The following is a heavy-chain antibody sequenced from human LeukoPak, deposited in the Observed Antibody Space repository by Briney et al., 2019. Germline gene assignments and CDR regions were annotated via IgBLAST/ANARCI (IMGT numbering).Heavy chain of an antibody. V-gene: IGHV1-46*01. J-gene: IGHJ6*03. D-gene: IGHD6-13*01. Sequence: ASVKVSCKASGYTFTGYYMHWVRQAPGQGLEWMGIINPSGGSTSYAQKFQGRVTMTRDTSTSTVYMELSSLRSEDTAVYYCAREEQLSYGGGFGYYYMDVWGKGTTVTISS. CDR1: GYTFTGYY. CDR3: AREEQLSYGGGFGYYYMDV. CDR2: INPSGGST.